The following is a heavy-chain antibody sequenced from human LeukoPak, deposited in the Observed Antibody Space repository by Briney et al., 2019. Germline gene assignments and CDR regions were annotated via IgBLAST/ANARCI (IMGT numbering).Heavy chain of an antibody. D-gene: IGHD3-10*01. CDR1: GFTFSSYW. Sequence: GGSLRLSCAASGFTFSSYWMHWVRQAPGKGLVWVSRIDTDGSVTSYADSVKGRFTISRDNAKNTLYLQMNSLRAEDTAVYYCATDRGAALDTWGQGTLVTASS. CDR2: IDTDGSVT. J-gene: IGHJ5*02. CDR3: ATDRGAALDT. V-gene: IGHV3-74*01.